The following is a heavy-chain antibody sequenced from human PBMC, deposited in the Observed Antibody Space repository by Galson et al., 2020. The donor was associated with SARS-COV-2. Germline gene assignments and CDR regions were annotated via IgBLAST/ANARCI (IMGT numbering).Heavy chain of an antibody. V-gene: IGHV4-39*07. D-gene: IGHD4-4*01. CDR1: GGTISSSGYY. CDR3: ARGGSRVTSSGDFDP. CDR2: TLDRGST. J-gene: IGHJ5*02. Sequence: SETLSLTFSVPGGTISSSGYYWGWVRQPPGKGLEWIGSTLDRGSTYYNPSLKSRVTISIDPSRNQFSLRLSSVTAADAAVYYCARGGSRVTSSGDFDPWGRGTLVTVSS.